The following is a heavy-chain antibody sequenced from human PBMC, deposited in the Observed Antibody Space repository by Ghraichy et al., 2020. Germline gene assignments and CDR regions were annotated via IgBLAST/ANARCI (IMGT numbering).Heavy chain of an antibody. D-gene: IGHD5-18*01. CDR3: ARTFYTASNYYYGMDV. Sequence: ASVKVSCKASGYTFTSYGISWVRQAPGQGLEWMGWISAYNGNTNYAQKLQGRVTMTTDTSTSTAYMELRSLRSDDTAVYYCARTFYTASNYYYGMDVWGQGTTVTVSS. CDR1: GYTFTSYG. CDR2: ISAYNGNT. J-gene: IGHJ6*02. V-gene: IGHV1-18*01.